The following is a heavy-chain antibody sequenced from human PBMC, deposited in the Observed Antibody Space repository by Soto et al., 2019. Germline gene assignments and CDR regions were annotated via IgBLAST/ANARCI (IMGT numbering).Heavy chain of an antibody. J-gene: IGHJ5*02. CDR2: INPSGGST. D-gene: IGHD6-19*01. V-gene: IGHV1-46*01. Sequence: ASVKVSCKASGYTFTSYYMHWVRQAPVQGLEWMGIINPSGGSTSYAQKFQGRVTMTRDTSTSTVYMELSSLRSEDTAVYYCARVLGDSSQWAYWFDPWGQGTLVTVSS. CDR3: ARVLGDSSQWAYWFDP. CDR1: GYTFTSYY.